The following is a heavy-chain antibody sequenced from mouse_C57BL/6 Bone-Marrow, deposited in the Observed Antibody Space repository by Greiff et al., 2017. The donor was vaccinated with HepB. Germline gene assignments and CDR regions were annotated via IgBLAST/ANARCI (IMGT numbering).Heavy chain of an antibody. CDR2: IWSDGST. J-gene: IGHJ3*01. CDR3: ARHETYYDYGDFAY. V-gene: IGHV2-6-1*01. D-gene: IGHD2-4*01. Sequence: QVQLQQSGPGLVAPSQRLSITCTVSGFSLTSYGVHWVRQPPGKGLEWLVVIWSDGSTTYNSALKSRLSISKDNSKSQVFLKMNSLQTDDTAMYYCARHETYYDYGDFAYWGQGTLVTVSA. CDR1: GFSLTSYG.